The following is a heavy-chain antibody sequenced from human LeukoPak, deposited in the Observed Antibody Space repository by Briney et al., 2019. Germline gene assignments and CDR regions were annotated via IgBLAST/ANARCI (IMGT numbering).Heavy chain of an antibody. CDR1: GFSFSTYW. CDR2: IREDGSEK. D-gene: IGHD5-24*01. V-gene: IGHV3-7*03. Sequence: GGSLRLSCAASGFSFSTYWMSWVRQAPGKGLEWVANIREDGSEKYYVDSVKGRFTISRDNAKKSLYLQMNSLRAEDTAVYYCATQKGGYNSYLYDYWGQGTLVTVSS. J-gene: IGHJ4*02. CDR3: ATQKGGYNSYLYDY.